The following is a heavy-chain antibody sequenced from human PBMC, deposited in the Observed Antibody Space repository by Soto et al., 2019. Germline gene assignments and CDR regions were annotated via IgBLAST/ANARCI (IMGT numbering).Heavy chain of an antibody. D-gene: IGHD2-15*01. V-gene: IGHV1-69*12. Sequence: QVQLVQSGAEVKKPGSSVKVSCKASGGTFSTYAISWVRQAPGQGLEWMGGIIPMFGTANYAQKFQGRVTITAHEYTSTAYMELSRLRSKDTTVFYCARRYCISSSCYLYGMDVWGQGTRVTVSS. CDR3: ARRYCISSSCYLYGMDV. J-gene: IGHJ6*02. CDR1: GGTFSTYA. CDR2: IIPMFGTA.